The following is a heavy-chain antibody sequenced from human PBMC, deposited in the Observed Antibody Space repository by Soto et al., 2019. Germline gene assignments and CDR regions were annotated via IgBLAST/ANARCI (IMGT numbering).Heavy chain of an antibody. J-gene: IGHJ4*02. D-gene: IGHD2-15*01. CDR3: ARGYCSGGSCYQSAPYYLGD. V-gene: IGHV4-59*01. Sequence: EALSHSCTDSGGCSTVYDGSWIRQPPDKGLEWIGYIYYSGSTNYNPSLKSRVTISVDASKNRFSLKLSSVTAADTAVYYCARGYCSGGSCYQSAPYYLGDEDPVTLFHVSS. CDR1: GGCSTVYD. CDR2: IYYSGST.